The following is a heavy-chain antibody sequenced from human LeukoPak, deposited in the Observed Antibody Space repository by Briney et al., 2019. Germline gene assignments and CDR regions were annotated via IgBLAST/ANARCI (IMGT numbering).Heavy chain of an antibody. CDR3: ARRGYSYGYVNWFDP. CDR1: NYSINTDYF. J-gene: IGHJ5*02. CDR2: IHHGGST. D-gene: IGHD5-18*01. Sequence: SETLSLTCAVSNYSINTDYFWGWIRQPPGKGLEWIANIHHGGSTNYNPSLKSRVTISVDTSKNQFSLKLSSVTAADTAVYYCARRGYSYGYVNWFDPWGQGTLVTVSS. V-gene: IGHV4-38-2*01.